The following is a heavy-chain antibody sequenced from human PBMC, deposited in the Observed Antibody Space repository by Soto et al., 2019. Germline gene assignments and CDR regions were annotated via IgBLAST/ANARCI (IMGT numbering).Heavy chain of an antibody. V-gene: IGHV3-33*01. D-gene: IGHD5-12*01. CDR2: IWYDGSKK. CDR3: ARDPGYSIYDFDY. J-gene: IGHJ4*02. Sequence: QVQLVESGGGVVQPGRSLRLSCVASGFTFSSHAMHWVRQAPGKGLEWVAVIWYDGSKKYYADSVKGRFTVARDDSKNTLYLQMNSLRVEDTAVYSCARDPGYSIYDFDYWGQGTLVTVSP. CDR1: GFTFSSHA.